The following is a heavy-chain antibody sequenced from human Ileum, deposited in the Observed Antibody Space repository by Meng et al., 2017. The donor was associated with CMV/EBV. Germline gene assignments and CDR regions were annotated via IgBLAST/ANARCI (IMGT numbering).Heavy chain of an antibody. J-gene: IGHJ4*02. D-gene: IGHD5-24*01. Sequence: KVSCKDSGYTFTAYKIHRVRQAPGQGLEWMGWINPNMGGPTYAQKFKDRVTVTKDTSIPTVYMEVNSLTSDDTAVYYCARAGDDYFDLWGQGTLVTVSS. CDR1: GYTFTAYK. V-gene: IGHV1-2*02. CDR3: ARAGDDYFDL. CDR2: INPNMGGP.